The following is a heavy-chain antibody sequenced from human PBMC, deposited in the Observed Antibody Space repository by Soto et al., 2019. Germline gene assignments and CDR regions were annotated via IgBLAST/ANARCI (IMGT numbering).Heavy chain of an antibody. CDR1: AYTFTSYG. D-gene: IGHD3-3*01. CDR2: INAGIGNT. CDR3: ARAPYEYTIFGTPYPTNWFDP. Sequence: ASVKVSCKASAYTFTSYGIHWVRQAPGQRLEWMGWINAGIGNTEYSEKFQGRVTITRDTSASTAYMELSSLRSEDTAVYYCARAPYEYTIFGTPYPTNWFDPWGQGTLVTAPQ. J-gene: IGHJ5*02. V-gene: IGHV1-3*01.